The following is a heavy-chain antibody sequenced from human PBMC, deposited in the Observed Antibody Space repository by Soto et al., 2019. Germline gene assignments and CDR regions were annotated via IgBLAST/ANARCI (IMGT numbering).Heavy chain of an antibody. CDR1: GGSISSYY. Sequence: KASETLSLTCTVSGGSISSYYWSWIRQPPGKGLEWIGYIYYSGSTNYNPSLKSRVTISVDTSKNQFSLKLSSVTAADTAVYYCASISTGQLDYWGQGTLVTVSS. CDR2: IYYSGST. D-gene: IGHD1-1*01. J-gene: IGHJ4*02. V-gene: IGHV4-59*01. CDR3: ASISTGQLDY.